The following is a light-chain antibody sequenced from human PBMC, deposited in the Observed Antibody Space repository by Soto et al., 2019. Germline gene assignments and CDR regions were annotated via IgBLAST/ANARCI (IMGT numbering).Light chain of an antibody. V-gene: IGKV3-20*01. Sequence: EIVLTQSPGTLSLSPGERATLSCRASQSVGISYLAWYQQRPGQAPRLLIYGASSRATGIPDRFSGTGSGTDFTLTISRLEPEDFAVYYCQQYGGSPLWTFGQGT. CDR1: QSVGISY. CDR3: QQYGGSPLWT. J-gene: IGKJ1*01. CDR2: GAS.